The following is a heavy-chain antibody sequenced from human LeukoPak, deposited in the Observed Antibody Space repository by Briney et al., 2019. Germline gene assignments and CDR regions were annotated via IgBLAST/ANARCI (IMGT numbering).Heavy chain of an antibody. V-gene: IGHV3-23*01. CDR2: ISGSGGST. D-gene: IGHD6-19*01. Sequence: GGSLRLSCAASGFTFSSYAMSWVRQAPGKGLEWVSAISGSGGSTYYADSVKGRFTISRDNSKNTLYLQMNSLRAEDTAVYYCAKARSGWYDQGNDYWGQGTLVTVSS. CDR1: GFTFSSYA. J-gene: IGHJ4*02. CDR3: AKARSGWYDQGNDY.